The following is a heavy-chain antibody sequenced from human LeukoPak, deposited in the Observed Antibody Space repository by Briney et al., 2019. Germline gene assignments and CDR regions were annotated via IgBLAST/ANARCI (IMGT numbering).Heavy chain of an antibody. Sequence: ASVKVSCKASGYGFTNHHVHWMRQAPGQGLEWMGWINPNSGGTNYAQKFQGRVTMTRDTSISTAYMELSRLRSDDTAVYYCAREALIVLMAWGQGTMVTVSS. V-gene: IGHV1-2*02. CDR1: GYGFTNHH. J-gene: IGHJ3*01. CDR2: INPNSGGT. D-gene: IGHD2-8*01. CDR3: AREALIVLMA.